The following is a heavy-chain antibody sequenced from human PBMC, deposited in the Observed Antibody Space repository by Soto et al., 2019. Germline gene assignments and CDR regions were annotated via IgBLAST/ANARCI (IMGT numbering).Heavy chain of an antibody. J-gene: IGHJ4*02. D-gene: IGHD3-10*01. V-gene: IGHV3-30-3*01. CDR2: ISDDGSNE. Sequence: QVQLVESGGGVVQPGRSLRLSCAASGFTFSSYAFHWVRQTPGMGLEWVALISDDGSNEDYADSVKGRFTCSRDNSRNTLYLQMRSLRPEDTAIYYCARDRSFGSGSYYTRPLDFWGQGTLVTVSP. CDR1: GFTFSSYA. CDR3: ARDRSFGSGSYYTRPLDF.